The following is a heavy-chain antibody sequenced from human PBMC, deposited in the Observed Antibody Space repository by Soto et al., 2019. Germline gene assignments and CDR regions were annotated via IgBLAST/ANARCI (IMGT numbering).Heavy chain of an antibody. Sequence: EVQLVESGGGLVQPGGSLRLSCAASGFTFNNYWMHWVRQAPGKGLMWVSRINPDGSRTTYADSVKGRFAISRDNAKNTLYLQMNSLRAEDTAVYYCARVKLGIYDWFDPWGQGTLVTVSS. CDR3: ARVKLGIYDWFDP. CDR1: GFTFNNYW. V-gene: IGHV3-74*01. D-gene: IGHD3-16*01. J-gene: IGHJ5*02. CDR2: INPDGSRT.